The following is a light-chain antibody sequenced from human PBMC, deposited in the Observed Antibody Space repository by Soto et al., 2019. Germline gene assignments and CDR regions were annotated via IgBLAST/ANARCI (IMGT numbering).Light chain of an antibody. CDR3: QQRNSWPFT. V-gene: IGKV3-11*01. CDR1: QSISSH. J-gene: IGKJ4*01. Sequence: EIVLTQSPVTLSLSTGERATLSCRASQSISSHLAWYQQKPGRAPRLLIYDASNRATGIPAKFSGSGSGTDFTLTISSLEPEDFAVYYCQQRNSWPFTFGEGTKV. CDR2: DAS.